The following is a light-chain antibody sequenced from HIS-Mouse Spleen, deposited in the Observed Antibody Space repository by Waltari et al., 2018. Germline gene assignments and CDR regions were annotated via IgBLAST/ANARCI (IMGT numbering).Light chain of an antibody. V-gene: IGLV1-47*01. CDR3: AAWDDSLSGPV. CDR2: RNN. J-gene: IGLJ3*02. CDR1: SPNIGSNY. Sequence: QSVLTQPPSASGTPGQRVTISCSGSSPNIGSNYVYWYQQLPGTAPKLLIYRNNQRPSGVPDRFSDSKSGTSASLAISGLRSEDEADYYCAAWDDSLSGPVFGGGTKLTVL.